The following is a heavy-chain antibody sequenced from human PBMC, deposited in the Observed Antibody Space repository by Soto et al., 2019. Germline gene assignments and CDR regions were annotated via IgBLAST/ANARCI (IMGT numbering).Heavy chain of an antibody. V-gene: IGHV5-51*01. Sequence: GEALKISCKGSGYRFTSYWNGWVRQMPGKGLEWMGMIYPGDSETRYSPSFQGQVTLAAERSISTACLQWSRLTASNPAMYYCASLTAAAGDNDLTFDYWGQGTLVTVSP. D-gene: IGHD6-13*01. CDR3: ASLTAAAGDNDLTFDY. CDR2: IYPGDSET. J-gene: IGHJ4*02. CDR1: GYRFTSYW.